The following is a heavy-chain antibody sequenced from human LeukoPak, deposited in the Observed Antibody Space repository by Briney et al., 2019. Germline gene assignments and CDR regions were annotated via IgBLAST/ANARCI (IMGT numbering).Heavy chain of an antibody. V-gene: IGHV7-4-1*02. CDR3: ASTIGVAMGNWFDP. Sequence: ASVKVSCKASGYTFTSYAMSWVRQAPGQGLEWMGWINTNTGNPTYAQGFTGRFVFSLDTSVSTAYLQISSLKAEDTAVYYCASTIGVAMGNWFDPWGQGTLVTVSS. D-gene: IGHD3-3*01. CDR1: GYTFTSYA. CDR2: INTNTGNP. J-gene: IGHJ5*02.